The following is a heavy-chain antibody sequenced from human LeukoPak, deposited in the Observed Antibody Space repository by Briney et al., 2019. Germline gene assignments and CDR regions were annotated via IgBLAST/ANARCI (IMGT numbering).Heavy chain of an antibody. Sequence: SETLSLTCTVSGGSISSYYWSWIRQPPGKGLEWIGYIYYSGSTNYNPSLKSRVIISVDTSKNQFSLKLSSVTAADTAVYYCASTASDPFQFDYWGQGTLVTVSS. J-gene: IGHJ4*02. CDR2: IYYSGST. D-gene: IGHD2-21*02. V-gene: IGHV4-59*01. CDR1: GGSISSYY. CDR3: ASTASDPFQFDY.